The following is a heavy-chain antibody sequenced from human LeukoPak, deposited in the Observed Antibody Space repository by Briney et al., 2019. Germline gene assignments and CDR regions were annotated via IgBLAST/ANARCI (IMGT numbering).Heavy chain of an antibody. CDR1: GFTFSSYA. V-gene: IGHV3-23*01. J-gene: IGHJ4*02. CDR3: AKDLEGSLGY. Sequence: GGSLRLSCAASGFTFSSYAMSWVRQVPGKGLEWVSVISGSGDNTYYADSVKGRFTISRDNSKNTLYLQMNSLRAEDTAVYYCAKDLEGSLGYWGQGTLVTVSS. CDR2: ISGSGDNT.